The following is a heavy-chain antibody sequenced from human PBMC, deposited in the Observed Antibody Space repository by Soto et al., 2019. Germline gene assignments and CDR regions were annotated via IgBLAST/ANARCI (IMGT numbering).Heavy chain of an antibody. CDR2: VKSKIDGETT. D-gene: IGHD2-15*01. Sequence: GGSLRLSCVGSGFRFSEAWMHWVRQAPGKGLDWVGRVKSKIDGETTDYAAPVNGRFTISRDDSKNTLYLQMNSLKIEDTAVYYCTTDGRGGTSSFDYWGQGALVTVSS. CDR1: GFRFSEAW. CDR3: TTDGRGGTSSFDY. J-gene: IGHJ4*02. V-gene: IGHV3-15*07.